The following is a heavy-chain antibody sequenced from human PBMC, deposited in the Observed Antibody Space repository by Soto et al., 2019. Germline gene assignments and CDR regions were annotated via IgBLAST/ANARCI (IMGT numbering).Heavy chain of an antibody. V-gene: IGHV3-33*01. Sequence: QVQLVESGGGVVQPGNSLRLSCATSGFTFSSYGMHWVRQDPGKGLEWGAVIWSDGSNKYYADSVKGRFTISRDNSKNTQYLQGNSLSTEDTLVYHCARDQQWLVHFCFDYWGQGTLLTVAS. J-gene: IGHJ4*02. D-gene: IGHD6-19*01. CDR1: GFTFSSYG. CDR2: IWSDGSNK. CDR3: ARDQQWLVHFCFDY.